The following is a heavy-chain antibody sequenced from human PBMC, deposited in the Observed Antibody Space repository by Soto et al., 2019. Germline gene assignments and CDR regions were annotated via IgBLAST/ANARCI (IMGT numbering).Heavy chain of an antibody. Sequence: QVQLQESGPGLVKPSETLSLTCTVSGGSISSYYWSWIRQPPGKGLEWIGYIYYSGPSNYNPSLKSRVTISVDTSKNQFSLKLSSVTAADTAVYYCARVLGLTDYYYYYCMDVWGQGNTVTVSS. CDR2: IYYSGPS. J-gene: IGHJ6*02. V-gene: IGHV4-59*01. CDR3: ARVLGLTDYYYYYCMDV. D-gene: IGHD1-20*01. CDR1: GGSISSYY.